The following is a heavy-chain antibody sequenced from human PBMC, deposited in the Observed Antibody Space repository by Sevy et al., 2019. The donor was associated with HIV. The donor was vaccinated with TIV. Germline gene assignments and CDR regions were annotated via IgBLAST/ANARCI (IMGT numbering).Heavy chain of an antibody. J-gene: IGHJ4*02. CDR2: IYTSGRT. V-gene: IGHV4-4*07. D-gene: IGHD6-13*01. CDR3: ARDDSSWVFDY. CDR1: GGSISSYY. Sequence: SETLSLTCTVSGGSISSYYWSWIRQPAGKGLEWIGGIYTSGRTNYNPSLKSRVTMSVDTSKNQFSLKLSSVTAADTAVYYCARDDSSWVFDYWGQGTLVTVSS.